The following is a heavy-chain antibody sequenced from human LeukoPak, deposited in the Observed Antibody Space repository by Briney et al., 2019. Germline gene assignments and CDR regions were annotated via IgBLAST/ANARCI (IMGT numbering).Heavy chain of an antibody. CDR3: ARDKDMTTVTRGNWFDP. CDR1: GGTFSSYA. J-gene: IGHJ5*02. D-gene: IGHD4-11*01. V-gene: IGHV1-69*13. Sequence: SVKVSCQASGGTFSSYAISWVRQAHGQGLEWMGVIIPIFGTANYAQKFQGRVTLTADESTSTAYMELSSLRSEDTAVYYCARDKDMTTVTRGNWFDPWGQGTLVTVSS. CDR2: IIPIFGTA.